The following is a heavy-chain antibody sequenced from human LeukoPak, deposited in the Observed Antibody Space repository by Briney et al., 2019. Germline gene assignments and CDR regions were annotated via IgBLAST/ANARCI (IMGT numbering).Heavy chain of an antibody. D-gene: IGHD3-22*01. CDR3: ARRGYYYDSSHYYYFDY. CDR1: GVSITSYY. J-gene: IGHJ4*02. Sequence: PSETLSLTCTVSGVSITSYYWSWIRQPPGKGLEWIGSIYHSGSTNDNPSLKSRVTTSVDTSKNQFSLKLSSVTAADTAVYYCARRGYYYDSSHYYYFDYWGQGTLVTVSS. CDR2: IYHSGST. V-gene: IGHV4-59*08.